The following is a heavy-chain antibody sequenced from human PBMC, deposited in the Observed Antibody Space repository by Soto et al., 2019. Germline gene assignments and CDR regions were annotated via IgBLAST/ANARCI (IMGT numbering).Heavy chain of an antibody. CDR1: GGSISNYY. J-gene: IGHJ4*02. D-gene: IGHD5-18*01. V-gene: IGHV4-59*01. CDR3: ARDHPHSYGVYYFDY. Sequence: PSETLSLTCTVSGGSISNYYWNWIRQSPGKGLEWIGYIYSSGSTHYNPSLQNRVTISIDTSKNQVSLKVNSVTAADTAVYYCARDHPHSYGVYYFDYWGQGTPVTV. CDR2: IYSSGST.